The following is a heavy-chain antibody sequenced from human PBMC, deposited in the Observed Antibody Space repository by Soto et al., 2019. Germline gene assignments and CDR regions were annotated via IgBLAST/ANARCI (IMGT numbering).Heavy chain of an antibody. CDR3: ARGPGGPDGPGDY. CDR2: INAGNGNT. D-gene: IGHD2-15*01. V-gene: IGHV1-3*01. CDR1: GYTFTNYA. Sequence: QVQLVQSGAEVKKPGASVKVSCKASGYTFTNYAMHWVRQAPGQRLEWMGWINAGNGNTKYSQKFRSRVTITRDTSASTAYMDLSSLRSEDTAVYYCARGPGGPDGPGDYWGQGTLVTVSS. J-gene: IGHJ4*02.